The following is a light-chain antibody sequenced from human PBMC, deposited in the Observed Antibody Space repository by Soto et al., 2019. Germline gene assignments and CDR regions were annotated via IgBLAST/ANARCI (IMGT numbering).Light chain of an antibody. CDR3: QQGYSNPWT. CDR1: QTVNTY. J-gene: IGKJ4*02. CDR2: AAS. Sequence: DIQMTQSPSSLSSSIGDIFTITCRASQTVNTYLHWYQQKPGKAPKLLIYAASNLQSGVPSRFSGSGSGTNFTLSLNSLQPEDFATYYCQQGYSNPWTFGGGTKVDIK. V-gene: IGKV1-39*01.